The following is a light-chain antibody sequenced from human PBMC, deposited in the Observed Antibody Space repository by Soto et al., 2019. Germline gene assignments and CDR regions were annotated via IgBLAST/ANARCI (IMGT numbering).Light chain of an antibody. CDR2: EVT. CDR3: SSYAASNNFYFV. V-gene: IGLV2-8*01. J-gene: IGLJ3*02. CDR1: SSDVGGYNY. Sequence: QSAVTQPPSASGSPGQSVTISCTGTSSDVGGYNYVSWYQQYPGRAPKLMIYEVTKRPSGVPERFSGSKSGNTASLTVSGLQAENEADYYCSSYAASNNFYFVFGGGTKLTVL.